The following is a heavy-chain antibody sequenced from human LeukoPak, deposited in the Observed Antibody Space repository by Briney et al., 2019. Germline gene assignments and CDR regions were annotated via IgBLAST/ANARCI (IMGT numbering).Heavy chain of an antibody. D-gene: IGHD2-2*01. CDR2: INHSGRT. V-gene: IGHV4-34*01. CDR3: ARDVVVVPAAIHYGMDV. J-gene: IGHJ6*02. Sequence: SETLSLTCAVYGGSFSDYFWGWIRQPPGKGLEWIGEINHSGRTYYNPSLKSRATVSVDTSKNQFSLNLSSVTAADTAVYYCARDVVVVPAAIHYGMDVWGQGTTVTVSS. CDR1: GGSFSDYF.